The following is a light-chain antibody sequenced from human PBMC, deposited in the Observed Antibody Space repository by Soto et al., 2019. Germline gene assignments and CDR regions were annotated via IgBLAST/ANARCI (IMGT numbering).Light chain of an antibody. V-gene: IGLV2-14*01. CDR2: EVG. CDR3: SAYTSSNSVV. CDR1: SSDIGTYIY. Sequence: QSALTQPASVSGSPGQSITISCTGTSSDIGTYIYVSWYLQHPGKAPKLLIYEVGNRPSGVSNRFSGSKSGTTASLTISGLKAEDEADYYCSAYTSSNSVVFGGGTKLTVL. J-gene: IGLJ2*01.